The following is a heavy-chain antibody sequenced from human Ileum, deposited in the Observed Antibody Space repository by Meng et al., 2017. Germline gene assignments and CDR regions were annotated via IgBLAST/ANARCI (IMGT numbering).Heavy chain of an antibody. V-gene: IGHV3-23*01. D-gene: IGHD3-22*01. J-gene: IGHJ4*02. CDR1: GFTFSSYA. CDR2: ISGSGGST. Sequence: GESLKISCAASGFTFSSYAMSWVRQAPGKGLEWVSAISGSGGSTYYADSVKGRFTISRDNSKNTLYLQVNSLRAEDTAVYYCAKDTRKNYYDSSGYSIGYWGQGTLVTVSS. CDR3: AKDTRKNYYDSSGYSIGY.